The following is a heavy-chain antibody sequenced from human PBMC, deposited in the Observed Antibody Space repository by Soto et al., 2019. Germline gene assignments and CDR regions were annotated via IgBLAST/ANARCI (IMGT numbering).Heavy chain of an antibody. J-gene: IGHJ6*02. CDR1: EFTFSNYG. D-gene: IGHD3-10*01. CDR3: ARDDEYSGNGMDV. Sequence: QVQLLESGGGVVQPGRSLRLSCAASEFTFSNYGMHWVRQAPGKGLEWVAVILNDGSNRYHADSVKDRFTISRDNSKNTLYFQMNSLRAEDTAVYYCARDDEYSGNGMDVWGQGTTVTVS. V-gene: IGHV3-33*01. CDR2: ILNDGSNR.